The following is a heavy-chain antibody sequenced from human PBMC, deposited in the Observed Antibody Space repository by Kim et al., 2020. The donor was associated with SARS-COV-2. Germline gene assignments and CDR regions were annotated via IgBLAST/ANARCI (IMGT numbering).Heavy chain of an antibody. CDR2: INPIGGNT. Sequence: ASVKVSCKASGYTFTSYYMHWVRQAPGQGLEWMGIINPIGGNTNYSQKFQGRVTMTRDTSTSTVYMEMSSLRAEDTAVYYCARVLSSVWYYNYYDYGMDVWGQGTTVTVSS. D-gene: IGHD6-19*01. J-gene: IGHJ6*02. V-gene: IGHV1-46*01. CDR1: GYTFTSYY. CDR3: ARVLSSVWYYNYYDYGMDV.